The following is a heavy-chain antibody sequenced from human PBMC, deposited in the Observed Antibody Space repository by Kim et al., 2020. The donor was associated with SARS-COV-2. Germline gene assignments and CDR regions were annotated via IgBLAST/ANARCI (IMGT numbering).Heavy chain of an antibody. J-gene: IGHJ4*02. Sequence: TNSADSVKGRSTNSRDNSRNTLYVRMNSLGAEDTAVYYCAKVGGTGYFDYWGRGTLVTVSS. V-gene: IGHV3-23*01. D-gene: IGHD1-1*01. CDR2: T. CDR3: AKVGGTGYFDY.